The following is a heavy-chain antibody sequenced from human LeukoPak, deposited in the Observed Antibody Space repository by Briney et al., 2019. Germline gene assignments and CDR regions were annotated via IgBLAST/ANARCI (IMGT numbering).Heavy chain of an antibody. D-gene: IGHD3-9*01. V-gene: IGHV3-21*01. CDR2: ISSSSSYI. CDR1: GFTFSSYS. Sequence: GGSLRLSCAASGFTFSSYSMNWVRQAPGKGLEWVSSISSSSSYIYYADSVKGRFTISRDNAKNSLHLQMNSLRAEDTAVYYCARLIPAYYDILTGYLRADAFDIWGQGTMVTVSS. CDR3: ARLIPAYYDILTGYLRADAFDI. J-gene: IGHJ3*02.